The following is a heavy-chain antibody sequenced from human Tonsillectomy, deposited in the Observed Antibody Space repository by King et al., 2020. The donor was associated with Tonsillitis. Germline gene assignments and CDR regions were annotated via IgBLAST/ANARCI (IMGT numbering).Heavy chain of an antibody. Sequence: VQLVESGGGVVQPGRSLRLSCAASGFTFSSYGMHWVRQAPDKGLEWVAVISYDGSNKYYADSVKGRFTISRDSSKNTLYLQMNSLRAEDTAVYYCAKSEWELLSVVLLGYWGQGALVTVSS. J-gene: IGHJ4*02. CDR3: AKSEWELLSVVLLGY. CDR1: GFTFSSYG. D-gene: IGHD1-26*01. CDR2: ISYDGSNK. V-gene: IGHV3-30*18.